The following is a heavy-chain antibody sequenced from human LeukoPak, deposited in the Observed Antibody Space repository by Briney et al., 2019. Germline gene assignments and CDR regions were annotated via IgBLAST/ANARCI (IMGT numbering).Heavy chain of an antibody. V-gene: IGHV1-2*02. D-gene: IGHD5-18*01. CDR1: GYTFTGYY. Sequence: GASVKVSCKASGYTFTGYYMHWVRQAPGQGLEWMGWINPNSGGTNYAQKFQGRVTMTRATSISTAYMDLNSLLSDDTAVYYCARDRSPAPGRSYGRGHFDYWGQGNLVTVSS. CDR3: ARDRSPAPGRSYGRGHFDY. J-gene: IGHJ4*02. CDR2: INPNSGGT.